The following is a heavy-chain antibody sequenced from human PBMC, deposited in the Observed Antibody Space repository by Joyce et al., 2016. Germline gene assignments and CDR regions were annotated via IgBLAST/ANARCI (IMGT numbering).Heavy chain of an antibody. V-gene: IGHV3-7*01. Sequence: EVHLVESGGGLVKPGGSLRLSCAASGITFDKFWRSWVRQAPGKGLEWVTNINHGGNDKYYVGSVEGRFSSSRDNAKHSLYLQMNGLSVEDTGVYYCLYANRQWGAFDIWGQGTMVTVSS. J-gene: IGHJ3*02. CDR3: LYANRQWGAFDI. D-gene: IGHD2-8*01. CDR2: INHGGNDK. CDR1: GITFDKFW.